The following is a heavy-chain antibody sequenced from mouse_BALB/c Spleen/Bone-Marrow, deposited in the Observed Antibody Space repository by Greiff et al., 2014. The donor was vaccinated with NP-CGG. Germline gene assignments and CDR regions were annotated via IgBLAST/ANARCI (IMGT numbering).Heavy chain of an antibody. Sequence: LQQSGGGLVQPGGSMKLSCAASGFAFSDTWLDWVRQSPEKGPEWVAEIRTKADDHATYYAESVKGRFTISRDDSISSVYLQMNSLRAEDTGIYYCTPNPFDYWGQGTTLTVSS. CDR1: GFAFSDTW. CDR3: TPNPFDY. J-gene: IGHJ2*01. CDR2: IRTKADDHAT. V-gene: IGHV6-6*01.